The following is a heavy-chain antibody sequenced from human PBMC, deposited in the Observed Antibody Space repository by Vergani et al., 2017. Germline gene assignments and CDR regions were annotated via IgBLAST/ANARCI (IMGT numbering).Heavy chain of an antibody. Sequence: QVQLVQSGAEVKKPGSSVKVSCKASGGTFSSYAISWVRQAPGQGLEWMGGIIPIFGTANYAQKFQGRVTITADKYTSTAYIGLSSLRSEDTAVYYCARDSGNYDRYDNWFDPWGQGTLVTVSS. CDR1: GGTFSSYA. V-gene: IGHV1-69*06. CDR2: IIPIFGTA. J-gene: IGHJ5*02. D-gene: IGHD4-11*01. CDR3: ARDSGNYDRYDNWFDP.